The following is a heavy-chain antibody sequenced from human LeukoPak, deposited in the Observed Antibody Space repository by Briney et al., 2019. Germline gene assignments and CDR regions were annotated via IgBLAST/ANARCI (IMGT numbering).Heavy chain of an antibody. CDR3: ASVRRFYYDSSGPVEYFDY. J-gene: IGHJ4*02. Sequence: SETLSLTCAVSGYSISSGYYWGWIRQPPGKGLEWIGSIYHSGSTYYNPSLKSRVTISVDTSKNQFSLKLSSVTAADTAEYYCASVRRFYYDSSGPVEYFDYWGQGTLVTVSS. CDR2: IYHSGST. CDR1: GYSISSGYY. V-gene: IGHV4-38-2*01. D-gene: IGHD3-22*01.